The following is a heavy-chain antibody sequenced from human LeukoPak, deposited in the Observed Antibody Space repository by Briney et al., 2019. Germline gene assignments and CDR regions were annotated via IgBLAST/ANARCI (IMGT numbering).Heavy chain of an antibody. CDR3: ARDSPYSSGWRDAFDI. Sequence: GESLKISCKGSGYSFTSYWIGWVRQMPGKGLEWMGIIYPGDSDTRYSPSFQGQVTTSADKSISTAYLQWSSLKASDTAMYYCARDSPYSSGWRDAFDIWGQGTMVTVSS. CDR2: IYPGDSDT. J-gene: IGHJ3*02. D-gene: IGHD6-19*01. V-gene: IGHV5-51*01. CDR1: GYSFTSYW.